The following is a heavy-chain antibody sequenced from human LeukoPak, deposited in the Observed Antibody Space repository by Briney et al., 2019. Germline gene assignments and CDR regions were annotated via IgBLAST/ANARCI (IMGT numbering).Heavy chain of an antibody. J-gene: IGHJ6*03. Sequence: GGFLRLSCAASGFTFSSYGMRWVRQAPGKGLEWVAFIRYDGSNKYYADSVKGRFTISRDNSKNTLYLQMNSLRAEDTAVYYCAKEGTTGYYYYMAVWGKGTMVTVSS. CDR1: GFTFSSYG. CDR3: AKEGTTGYYYYMAV. V-gene: IGHV3-30*02. D-gene: IGHD4-11*01. CDR2: IRYDGSNK.